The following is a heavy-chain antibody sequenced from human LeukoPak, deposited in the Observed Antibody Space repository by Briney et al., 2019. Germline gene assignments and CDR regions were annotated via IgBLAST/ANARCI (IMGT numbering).Heavy chain of an antibody. J-gene: IGHJ6*02. CDR1: GGSISSGGYY. Sequence: PSETLSLTCTVSGGSISSGGYYWSWIRQHPGKGLEWIGYIYYSGSTYYNPSLKSRVTISVDTSKNQFSLRLSSVTAADTAVYYCARDRCCGGDCYFRSRYYGMDVWGQGTTVTVSS. CDR2: IYYSGST. V-gene: IGHV4-31*03. CDR3: ARDRCCGGDCYFRSRYYGMDV. D-gene: IGHD2-21*02.